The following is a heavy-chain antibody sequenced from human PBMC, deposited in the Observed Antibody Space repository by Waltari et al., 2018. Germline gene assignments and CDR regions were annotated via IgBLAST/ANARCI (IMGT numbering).Heavy chain of an antibody. CDR3: ARSDQGYSSGWFFDY. J-gene: IGHJ4*02. CDR2: INPNGGGT. CDR1: GYTFTGYY. Sequence: QVQLVQSGAEVKKPGASVKVSCKASGYTFTGYYMHWVRQAPGHGLEGRGWINPNGGGTNYAQKFQGRVTMTRDTSISTAYMELSRLRSDDTAVYYCARSDQGYSSGWFFDYWGQGTLVTVSS. V-gene: IGHV1-2*02. D-gene: IGHD6-19*01.